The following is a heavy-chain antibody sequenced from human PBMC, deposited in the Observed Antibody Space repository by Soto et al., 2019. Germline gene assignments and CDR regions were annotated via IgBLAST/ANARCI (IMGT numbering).Heavy chain of an antibody. J-gene: IGHJ3*02. CDR3: ARHLSPLLRYFDWLLLDAFDI. Sequence: GESLKISCKGSGYSFTSYWIGWVRQMPGKGLEWMGIIYPGDSDTRYSPSFQGQVTISADKSISTAYLQWSSLKASDTAMYYCARHLSPLLRYFDWLLLDAFDIWGQGTMVTVSS. V-gene: IGHV5-51*01. CDR1: GYSFTSYW. D-gene: IGHD3-9*01. CDR2: IYPGDSDT.